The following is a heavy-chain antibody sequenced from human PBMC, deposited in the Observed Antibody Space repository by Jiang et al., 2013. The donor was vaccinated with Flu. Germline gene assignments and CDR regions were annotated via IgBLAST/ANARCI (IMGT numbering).Heavy chain of an antibody. Sequence: PTQTLTLTCTFSGFSLSTSAVGVSWIRQPPGKALEWLARIDWDDDKFYNTSLNTRLTISKDTSKNQVVLTMTNMDPVDTATYYCARVTNGWSFDFWGQGTLVTVSS. CDR3: ARVTNGWSFDF. CDR2: IDWDDDK. J-gene: IGHJ4*02. D-gene: IGHD6-19*01. CDR1: GFSLSTSAVG. V-gene: IGHV2-70*04.